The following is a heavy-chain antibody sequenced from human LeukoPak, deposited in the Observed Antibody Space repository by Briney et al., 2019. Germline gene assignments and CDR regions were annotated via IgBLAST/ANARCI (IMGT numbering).Heavy chain of an antibody. CDR2: ISAYNGNT. V-gene: IGHV1-18*04. CDR1: GYTFTSYG. CDR3: ARDQLPGTAMIFGY. J-gene: IGHJ4*02. Sequence: ASVKVSCTASGYTFTSYGISWVRQAPGQGLEWMGWISAYNGNTDYAQKLQGRVTMTTDTSTSTAYMELRSLRSDDTAVYYCARDQLPGTAMIFGYWGQGTLVTVSS. D-gene: IGHD5-18*01.